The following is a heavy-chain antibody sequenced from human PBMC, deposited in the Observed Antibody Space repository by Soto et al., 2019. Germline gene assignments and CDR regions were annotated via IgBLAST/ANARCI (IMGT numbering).Heavy chain of an antibody. CDR2: ISAYNGNT. J-gene: IGHJ5*02. CDR3: ASDMGGYYGSGSYYREVNGFDP. V-gene: IGHV1-18*04. Sequence: GASVKVSCKAPGYTFTSSGISWVRQAPGQGLEWMGWISAYNGNTNYAQKLQGRVTMTTDTSTSTAYMELRSLRSDDTAVYYCASDMGGYYGSGSYYREVNGFDPWGQGTLVTVSS. CDR1: GYTFTSSG. D-gene: IGHD3-10*01.